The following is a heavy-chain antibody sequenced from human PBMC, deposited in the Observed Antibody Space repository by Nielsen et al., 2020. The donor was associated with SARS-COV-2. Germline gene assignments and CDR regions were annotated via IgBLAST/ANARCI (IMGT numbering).Heavy chain of an antibody. CDR3: ARDYSSAGAFDI. V-gene: IGHV3-11*06. Sequence: WIRQPPGKGLEWVSYISSSSSYTNYADSVKGRFTISRDNAKNSLYLQMNSLRAEDTAVYYCARDYSSAGAFDIWGQGTMVTVSS. D-gene: IGHD6-19*01. CDR2: ISSSSSYT. J-gene: IGHJ3*02.